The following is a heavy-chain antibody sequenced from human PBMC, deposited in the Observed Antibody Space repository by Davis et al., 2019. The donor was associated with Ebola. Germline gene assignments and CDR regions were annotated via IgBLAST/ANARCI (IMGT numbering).Heavy chain of an antibody. V-gene: IGHV6-1*01. CDR1: GDSVSSNNVA. Sequence: SQTPSLTCAISGDSVSSNNVAWNWIRQSPSRGLEWLGRTYYRAYWYNDYAVSVKSRTTIDPDTSKNHFSLQLNSVTPEDTAVYYCARGRYGALDYWGQGTLVTVSS. CDR3: ARGRYGALDY. J-gene: IGHJ4*02. D-gene: IGHD4/OR15-4a*01. CDR2: TYYRAYWYN.